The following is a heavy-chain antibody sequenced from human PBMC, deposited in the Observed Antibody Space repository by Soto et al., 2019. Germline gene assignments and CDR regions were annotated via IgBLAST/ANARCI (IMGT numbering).Heavy chain of an antibody. V-gene: IGHV3-23*01. Sequence: GGSLRLSCAASGFTLSSYAMSWVRQAPGKGLEWVSAIGGSGDTTFYADSVKGRFTMSKDTSTNTLYLQMSSLRGDDTAVYYCAKAYNDFWRGYHNWFDLWGQGTLVTVSS. CDR2: IGGSGDTT. CDR3: AKAYNDFWRGYHNWFDL. CDR1: GFTLSSYA. D-gene: IGHD3-3*01. J-gene: IGHJ5*02.